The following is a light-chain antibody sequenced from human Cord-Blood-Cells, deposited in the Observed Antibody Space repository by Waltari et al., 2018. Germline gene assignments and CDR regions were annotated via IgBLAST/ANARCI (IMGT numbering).Light chain of an antibody. CDR1: KSVSSSY. Sequence: EIVLTQSPGTLSLSPGERATLSCRARKSVSSSYLAWSQQKPGQAPRLLIYGASSRATGIPDRFSGSGSGTDVTLTISRLEPEDFAVYYCQQYGSSPDSFGQGTKLEI. J-gene: IGKJ2*03. CDR2: GAS. CDR3: QQYGSSPDS. V-gene: IGKV3-20*01.